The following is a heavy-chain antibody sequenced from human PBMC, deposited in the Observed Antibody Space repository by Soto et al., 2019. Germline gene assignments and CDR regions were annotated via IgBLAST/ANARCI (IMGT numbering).Heavy chain of an antibody. CDR3: TRVGYSSSSVLDY. V-gene: IGHV1-69*13. J-gene: IGHJ4*02. Sequence: SVKVSCKASGGTFSSYAISWVRQAPGQGLEWMGGIIPIFGTANYAQKFQGRVTITADESTSTAYMELSSLRSEDTAVYYCTRVGYSSSSVLDYWGQGTLVTVSS. CDR2: IIPIFGTA. D-gene: IGHD6-6*01. CDR1: GGTFSSYA.